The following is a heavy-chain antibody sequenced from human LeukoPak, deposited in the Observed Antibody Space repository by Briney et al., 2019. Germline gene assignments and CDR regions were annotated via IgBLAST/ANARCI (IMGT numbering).Heavy chain of an antibody. D-gene: IGHD1-14*01. Sequence: GGSLRLSCAASGFTFSRYWMHWVRQAPGKGLVWVSRINSDGSSTIYADSVKGRFTISRDNAKNTLYLQMNSLRAEDTAVYYCARVSRGPYNYYYYIDVWGKETTVTVSS. CDR2: INSDGSST. CDR1: GFTFSRYW. CDR3: ARVSRGPYNYYYYIDV. J-gene: IGHJ6*03. V-gene: IGHV3-74*01.